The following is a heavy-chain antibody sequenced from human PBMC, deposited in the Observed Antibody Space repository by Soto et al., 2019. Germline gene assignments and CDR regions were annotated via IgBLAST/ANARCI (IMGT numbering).Heavy chain of an antibody. V-gene: IGHV4-31*03. Sequence: QVQLQESGPRLVKPSQTLSLTCTVSGASISSGGYYWTWVRQHPVKGLEYIGYIFNSGTTYYNPSLKSRVTISPDTSKNQFSLRLTSVTAADTAVYYCASSTQMARVDYWGQGTLVTVSS. J-gene: IGHJ4*02. CDR3: ASSTQMARVDY. CDR1: GASISSGGYY. CDR2: IFNSGTT.